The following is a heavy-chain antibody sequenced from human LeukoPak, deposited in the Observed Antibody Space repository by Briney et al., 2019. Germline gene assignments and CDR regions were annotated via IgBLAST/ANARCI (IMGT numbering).Heavy chain of an antibody. CDR1: GFTFSSYA. V-gene: IGHV3-23*01. D-gene: IGHD2-2*01. J-gene: IGHJ4*02. Sequence: GGSLRLSCAASGFTFSSYAMSWVRQAPGKGLEWVSVITGSGGSTYYADSVKGRFTISRDNSKNTLYLQMNSLRAEDTAVYYCAKDKGYCSSTSCFFDYWGRGTLVTVSS. CDR2: ITGSGGST. CDR3: AKDKGYCSSTSCFFDY.